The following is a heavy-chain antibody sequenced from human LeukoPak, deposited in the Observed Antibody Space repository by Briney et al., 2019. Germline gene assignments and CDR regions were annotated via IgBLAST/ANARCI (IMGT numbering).Heavy chain of an antibody. V-gene: IGHV3-20*04. D-gene: IGHD2-15*01. J-gene: IGHJ5*02. CDR1: GYTFDAHG. CDR2: INRNGHST. Sequence: PGGSLRLSCAASGYTFDAHGMSWVRQAPGKGLEWVSGINRNGHSTVYADSVKGRFTISRDNAKNSLYLQMNSLRAEDTAVYYCARDGGFCSGGFCYRLFDPWGQGTLVTVSS. CDR3: ARDGGFCSGGFCYRLFDP.